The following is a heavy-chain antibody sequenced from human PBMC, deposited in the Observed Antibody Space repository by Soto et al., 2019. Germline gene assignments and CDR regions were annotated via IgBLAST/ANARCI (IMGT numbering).Heavy chain of an antibody. J-gene: IGHJ6*02. CDR2: VSGSGGNT. CDR3: AKGRAPSGWYPPYYYGMDV. D-gene: IGHD6-19*01. CDR1: GLTFSTYA. Sequence: VQLLESGGGLLQPGGSLRLSCAASGLTFSTYAMTWVRQAPGKGPEWVSSVSGSGGNTLYADSVKGRFTHSRDNSKNTLYLQMNGLRAGDTAVYYCAKGRAPSGWYPPYYYGMDVWGQGTTVIVSS. V-gene: IGHV3-23*01.